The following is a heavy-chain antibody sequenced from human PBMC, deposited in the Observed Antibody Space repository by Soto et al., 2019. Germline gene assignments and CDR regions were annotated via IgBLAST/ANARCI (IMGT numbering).Heavy chain of an antibody. D-gene: IGHD3-22*01. CDR3: ARPHYDSNTFYSYFDY. V-gene: IGHV4-34*12. CDR2: IFHGGST. CDR1: GGSFSCYY. Sequence: PSETLSVTCAVYGGSFSCYYWSWIRQPPGKGLEWIGQIFHGGSTNYSPSLKSRVTISVDTSKNLFSLELSSVTAADTAVYYCARPHYDSNTFYSYFDYWGQGTLVTVSS. J-gene: IGHJ4*02.